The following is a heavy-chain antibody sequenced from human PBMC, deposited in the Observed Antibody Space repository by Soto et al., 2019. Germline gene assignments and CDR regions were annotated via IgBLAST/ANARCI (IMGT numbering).Heavy chain of an antibody. CDR1: GYTFTSYY. V-gene: IGHV1-46*01. CDR2: INPSGGST. J-gene: IGHJ6*02. Sequence: QVQLVQSGAEVKKPGASVKVSCKASGYTFTSYYMHWVRQAPGQGLEWMGIINPSGGSTSYAQKFQGRVTMTRDTSTSTVYMELSSLRSEDTAVYYCARDLWREQLVRLGYYYYGMDVWGQGTTVTVSS. CDR3: ARDLWREQLVRLGYYYYGMDV. D-gene: IGHD6-6*01.